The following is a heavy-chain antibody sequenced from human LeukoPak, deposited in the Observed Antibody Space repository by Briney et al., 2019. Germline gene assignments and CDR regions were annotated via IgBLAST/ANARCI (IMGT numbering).Heavy chain of an antibody. Sequence: GGSLRLSCAASRFTFSSYGMHWVRQAPGKGLEWVAVISYDGSNKYYADSVKGRFTISRDNSKNTLYLQMNSLRAEDTAVYYCAKAPLSPPYYYDSSGYYPDWGQGTLVTVSS. D-gene: IGHD3-22*01. J-gene: IGHJ4*02. CDR3: AKAPLSPPYYYDSSGYYPD. CDR1: RFTFSSYG. CDR2: ISYDGSNK. V-gene: IGHV3-30*18.